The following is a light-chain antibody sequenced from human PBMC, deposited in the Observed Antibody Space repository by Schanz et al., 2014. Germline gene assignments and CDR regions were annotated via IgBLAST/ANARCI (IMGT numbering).Light chain of an antibody. CDR1: SSDVGGYNS. CDR2: DVS. CDR3: SSYTSSSTWV. V-gene: IGLV2-14*01. J-gene: IGLJ3*02. Sequence: QSALTQPRSVSGSPGQSVTISCTGTSSDVGGYNSVSWYQQHPGKAPKLMIYDVSNRPSGVSNRFSGSKSGNTASLTISGLQAEDEADYYCSSYTSSSTWVFGGGTKLTVL.